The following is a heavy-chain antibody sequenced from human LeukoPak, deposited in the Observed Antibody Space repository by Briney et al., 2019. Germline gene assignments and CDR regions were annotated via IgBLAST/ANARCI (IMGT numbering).Heavy chain of an antibody. CDR3: ARLVRTYYYDSSGYYWDY. Sequence: SETLSLTCTVSGGSISSSSDYWGWIRQPAGKGLEWIGSIYYSGSTSYNPSLKSRVTISVGTSKNQFSLKLSSVTAADTAVYYCARLVRTYYYDSSGYYWDYWGQGTLVTVSS. CDR2: IYYSGST. D-gene: IGHD3-22*01. J-gene: IGHJ4*02. V-gene: IGHV4-39*07. CDR1: GGSISSSSDY.